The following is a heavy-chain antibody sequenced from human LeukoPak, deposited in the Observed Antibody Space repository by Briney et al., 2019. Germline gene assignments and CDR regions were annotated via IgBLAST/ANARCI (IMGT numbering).Heavy chain of an antibody. J-gene: IGHJ6*02. CDR3: ARGGPYYYYGMDV. Sequence: EASVKVSCKASGYTFTGYCMHWVRQAPGQGLEWMGWINPNSGGTNYAQKFQGRVTMTRDTSISTAYMELSRLRSDGTAVYYCARGGPYYYYGMDVWGQGTTVTVSS. CDR1: GYTFTGYC. V-gene: IGHV1-2*02. CDR2: INPNSGGT.